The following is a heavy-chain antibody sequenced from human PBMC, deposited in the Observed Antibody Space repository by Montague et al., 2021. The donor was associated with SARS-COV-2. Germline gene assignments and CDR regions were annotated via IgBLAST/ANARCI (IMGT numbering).Heavy chain of an antibody. V-gene: IGHV6-1*01. CDR1: GDSVSSNSAT. J-gene: IGHJ6*02. CDR3: TSGREGNYNVMDV. Sequence: CAISGDSVSSNSATWNWVRQSPSRGLEWLGRTYYRSKWYNDYAVSVRGRVTISPDTSKNQFSLQLNSVTHEDTAIYYCTSGREGNYNVMDVWGQGTTVTVSS. CDR2: TYYRSKWYN. D-gene: IGHD1-1*01.